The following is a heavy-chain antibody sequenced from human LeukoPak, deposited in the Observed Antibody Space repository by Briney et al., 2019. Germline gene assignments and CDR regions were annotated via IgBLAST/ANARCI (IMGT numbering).Heavy chain of an antibody. Sequence: ASVKVSCKASGYTFTSYGISWVRQAPGQGLEWMGWISAYNGNTNYAQKLQGRVTMTTDTSTSTAYMELRSLRSDDTAVYYCARDRIAVAGTNYYYGMDVRGKGTTVTVSS. J-gene: IGHJ6*04. V-gene: IGHV1-18*04. CDR3: ARDRIAVAGTNYYYGMDV. CDR1: GYTFTSYG. CDR2: ISAYNGNT. D-gene: IGHD6-19*01.